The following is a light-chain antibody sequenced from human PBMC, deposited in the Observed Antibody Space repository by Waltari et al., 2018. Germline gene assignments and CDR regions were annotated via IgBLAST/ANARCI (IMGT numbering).Light chain of an antibody. V-gene: IGKV3D-15*01. J-gene: IGKJ1*01. CDR2: GVS. CDR3: HQYNNWWT. Sequence: ETVLTQSPATMSVSPGERVTLSCRASQSVSTNFAWYQQKPGQAPRLLLYGVSTRATGIPGRFSGSGSGTEFTLTINTLQSEDFAVYYCHQYNNWWTFGQGTKVEIK. CDR1: QSVSTN.